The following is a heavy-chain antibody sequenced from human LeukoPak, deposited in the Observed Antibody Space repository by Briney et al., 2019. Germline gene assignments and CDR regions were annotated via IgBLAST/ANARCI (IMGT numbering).Heavy chain of an antibody. Sequence: PGGSLRLSCATSGFTFSKSAMSWVRQTPGKGLEWVSAVTSSGGITYYADSVKGRFTISKDMSKDTVYLQTNSLKAEDTAVYYCAKRFALSDSYSTLDYWGQGTLVTVSS. J-gene: IGHJ4*02. CDR3: AKRFALSDSYSTLDY. CDR1: GFTFSKSA. D-gene: IGHD2-21*02. V-gene: IGHV3-23*01. CDR2: VTSSGGIT.